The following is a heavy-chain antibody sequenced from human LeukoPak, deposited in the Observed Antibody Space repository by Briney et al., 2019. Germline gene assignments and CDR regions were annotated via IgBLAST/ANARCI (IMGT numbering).Heavy chain of an antibody. V-gene: IGHV3-21*01. D-gene: IGHD5-18*01. CDR3: ARLSIQLWFRGFDY. Sequence: GGSLRLSCAASGFTSSIYSMDWVRQAPGKGLEWVSSIISSGSYIYYADSVKGRFTISRDNAKNSLYLQMNSPRAEDTAVYYCARLSIQLWFRGFDYWGQGTLVTVSS. CDR2: IISSGSYI. CDR1: GFTSSIYS. J-gene: IGHJ4*02.